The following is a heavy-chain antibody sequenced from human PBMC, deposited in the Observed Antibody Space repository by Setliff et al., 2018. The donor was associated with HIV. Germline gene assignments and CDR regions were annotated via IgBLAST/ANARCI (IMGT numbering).Heavy chain of an antibody. J-gene: IGHJ4*02. CDR3: ARVARGGHSSRWYYYDY. Sequence: SETLSLTCAVSGYSISSGYYWGWIRQPPGKGLEWIGSIYHSGSTFYSPSLKSRVTMSVDTSRNQFSVKLSSVTAADTAVYYCARVARGGHSSRWYYYDYWGQGTLVTVSS. D-gene: IGHD6-13*01. V-gene: IGHV4-38-2*01. CDR2: IYHSGST. CDR1: GYSISSGYY.